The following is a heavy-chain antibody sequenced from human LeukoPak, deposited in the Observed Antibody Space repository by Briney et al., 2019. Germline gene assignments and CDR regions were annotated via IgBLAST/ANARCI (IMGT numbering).Heavy chain of an antibody. D-gene: IGHD1-26*01. V-gene: IGHV1-18*01. CDR3: VRDGQLGELFDY. J-gene: IGHJ4*02. Sequence: ASVKVSCKTSGYTFKSNGISWVRQAPGQGLEWMGWISPYNGDTNYAQSLQDRLTLTTETSTNTAYMDLRSLTSDDTAAYYCVRDGQLGELFDYWGQGTLVAVPS. CDR2: ISPYNGDT. CDR1: GYTFKSNG.